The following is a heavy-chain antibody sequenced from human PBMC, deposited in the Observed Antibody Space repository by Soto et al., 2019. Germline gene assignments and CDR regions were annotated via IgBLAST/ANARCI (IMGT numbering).Heavy chain of an antibody. J-gene: IGHJ4*02. Sequence: ASVKVSCKASGYTFTSYGISWVRQAPGQGLEWMGWISAYNGNTNYAQKLQGRVTMTTDTSTSTAYMELRSLRSDDTAVYYCARHPGYCSSTSCYAFMDYWGQGTLVTVSS. D-gene: IGHD2-2*01. CDR2: ISAYNGNT. V-gene: IGHV1-18*01. CDR3: ARHPGYCSSTSCYAFMDY. CDR1: GYTFTSYG.